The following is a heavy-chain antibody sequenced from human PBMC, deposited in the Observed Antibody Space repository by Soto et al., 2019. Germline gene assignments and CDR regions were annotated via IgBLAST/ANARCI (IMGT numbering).Heavy chain of an antibody. CDR3: ARTVGYGGNPVDY. J-gene: IGHJ4*02. CDR1: GGSISSYH. Sequence: SETLSLTCTVSGGSISSYHWSWIRQPPGKGLEWIGYIYYSGSTNYNPSLKSRVTISVDTSKNQFSLKLSSVTAADTAVYYCARTVGYGGNPVDYWGQGTLVTVSS. CDR2: IYYSGST. V-gene: IGHV4-59*01. D-gene: IGHD4-17*01.